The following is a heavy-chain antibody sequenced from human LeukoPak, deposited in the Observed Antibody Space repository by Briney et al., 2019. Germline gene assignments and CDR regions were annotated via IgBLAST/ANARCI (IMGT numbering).Heavy chain of an antibody. CDR1: GFTLSSYA. V-gene: IGHV3-30-3*01. CDR2: ISYDGSNK. CDR3: ARDSDSSVRDY. J-gene: IGHJ4*02. D-gene: IGHD6-19*01. Sequence: PGRSLRLSCAASGFTLSSYAMHWVRQAPGKGLEWVAVISYDGSNKYYADSVKGRFTISRDNSKNTLYLQMNSLRAEDTAVYYCARDSDSSVRDYWGQGTLVTVSS.